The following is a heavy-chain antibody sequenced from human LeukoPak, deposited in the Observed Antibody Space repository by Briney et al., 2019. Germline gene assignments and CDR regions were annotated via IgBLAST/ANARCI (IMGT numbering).Heavy chain of an antibody. CDR3: ARERTSPHDHFDY. V-gene: IGHV1-46*01. J-gene: IGHJ4*02. Sequence: ASVKVACKASGYTFTSCYMHWVRQAPGQGLERMGIINPSGGSTSYAQKFQGRVTMTRDTSTSTVYMELSSLRSEDTAVYYCARERTSPHDHFDYWGQGTLVTVSS. D-gene: IGHD1-1*01. CDR1: GYTFTSCY. CDR2: INPSGGST.